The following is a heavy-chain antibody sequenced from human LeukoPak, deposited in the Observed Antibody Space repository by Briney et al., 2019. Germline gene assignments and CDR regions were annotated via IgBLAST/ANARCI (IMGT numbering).Heavy chain of an antibody. D-gene: IGHD6-13*01. V-gene: IGHV3-74*01. CDR3: ARSHPGYSNFNY. Sequence: PGGSLRLSCAASGFPFSNYWVHWVRQAPGKGLVWLSRINSDGTGTSYVDSVKGRFTISSDNAKNTLYHQMDSLRAEDTAVYYCARSHPGYSNFNYWGQGTLVTVSS. J-gene: IGHJ4*02. CDR2: INSDGTGT. CDR1: GFPFSNYW.